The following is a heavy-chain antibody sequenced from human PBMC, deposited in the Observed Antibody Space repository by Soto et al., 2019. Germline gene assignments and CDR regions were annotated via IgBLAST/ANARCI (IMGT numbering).Heavy chain of an antibody. CDR3: ARAPQPRAAAADFAY. J-gene: IGHJ4*02. Sequence: ASVKVSCKTSGYNFNAFYIHWVRQAPGQGLEWMGCINPSSGGTKFAQSFQGRVTLTRDTLINTTYMEMTSLTSDDTAMYFCARAPQPRAAAADFAYWGQGSLVTVSS. V-gene: IGHV1-2*02. CDR1: GYNFNAFY. D-gene: IGHD6-13*01. CDR2: INPSSGGT.